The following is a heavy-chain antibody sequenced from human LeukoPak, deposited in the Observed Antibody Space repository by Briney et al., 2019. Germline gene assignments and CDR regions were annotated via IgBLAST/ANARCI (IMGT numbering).Heavy chain of an antibody. CDR3: ARVPLGWYFDY. D-gene: IGHD6-19*01. V-gene: IGHV3-21*01. J-gene: IGHJ4*02. CDR2: ISSSSSYI. Sequence: KSGGSLRLSCAASGFTFSSYSMNWVRQAPGKGLEWVSSISSSSSYIYYADSVKGRLTISRDNAKNSLYLQMNSLRAEDTAVYYCARVPLGWYFDYWGQGTLVTV. CDR1: GFTFSSYS.